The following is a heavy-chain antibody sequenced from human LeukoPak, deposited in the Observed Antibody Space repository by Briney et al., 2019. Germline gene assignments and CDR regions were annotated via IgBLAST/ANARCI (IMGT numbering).Heavy chain of an antibody. Sequence: QASETLSLTCTVSGGSISSYYWSWIRQPPGKGLEWIGYIYYSGSTNYNPSLKSRVTISVETSKNEFSLKLRPVTAADTAVYYCARVTGYRIEDYFDYWGQGTLVTVSS. V-gene: IGHV4-59*01. D-gene: IGHD6-13*01. J-gene: IGHJ4*02. CDR2: IYYSGST. CDR1: GGSISSYY. CDR3: ARVTGYRIEDYFDY.